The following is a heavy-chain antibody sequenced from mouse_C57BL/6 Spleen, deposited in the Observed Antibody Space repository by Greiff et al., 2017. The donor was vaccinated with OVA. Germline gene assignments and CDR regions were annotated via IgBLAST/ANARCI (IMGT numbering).Heavy chain of an antibody. CDR1: GYTFTGYW. CDR2: ILPGSGST. CDR3: ARRENYGSSYNWYFDV. V-gene: IGHV1-9*01. Sequence: QVQLQQSGAELMKPGASVKLSCKATGYTFTGYWIEWVKQRPGHGLEWIGEILPGSGSTNYNEKFKGKATFTADTSSNTAYMQLSSLTTEDSAIYYCARRENYGSSYNWYFDVWGTGTTVTVSS. J-gene: IGHJ1*03. D-gene: IGHD1-1*01.